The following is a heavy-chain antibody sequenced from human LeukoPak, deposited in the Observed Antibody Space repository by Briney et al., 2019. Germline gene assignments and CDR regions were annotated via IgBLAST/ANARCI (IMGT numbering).Heavy chain of an antibody. Sequence: SQTLSLTCAISGVSVSSNSVAWIWIRQSPSRGLEWLIRTYYRYKWYNDYAVSMKSRITINPDTSKNQFSLQLNSVTPEDTAVYYCARDLTSRGMDVWGQGTTVTVSS. D-gene: IGHD3-9*01. V-gene: IGHV6-1*01. CDR3: ARDLTSRGMDV. J-gene: IGHJ6*02. CDR2: TYYRYKWYN. CDR1: GVSVSSNSVA.